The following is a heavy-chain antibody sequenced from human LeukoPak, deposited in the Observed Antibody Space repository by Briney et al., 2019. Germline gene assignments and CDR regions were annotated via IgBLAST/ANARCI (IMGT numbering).Heavy chain of an antibody. D-gene: IGHD1-26*01. J-gene: IGHJ4*02. CDR3: AKDLGFRVGATAGGDY. CDR1: GFTFSSYG. Sequence: GGPLRLSCAASGFTFSSYGMHWVRQAPGKGLEWVAVIWYDGSNKYYADSVKGRFTISRDNSKNTLYLQMNSLRAEDTAVYYCAKDLGFRVGATAGGDYWGQGTLVTVSS. CDR2: IWYDGSNK. V-gene: IGHV3-33*06.